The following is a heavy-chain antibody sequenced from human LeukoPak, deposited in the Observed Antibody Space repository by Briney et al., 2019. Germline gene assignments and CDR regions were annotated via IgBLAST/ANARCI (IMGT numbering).Heavy chain of an antibody. CDR3: ARYCSGGSCYAYSGSYYVI. Sequence: GRSLRLSCTASGFTFSRYAMHWVRQTPGKGLEWVAIVSFDGTKKYYADSVKGRFTISRDNAKNSLYLQMNSLRAEDTAVYYCARYCSGGSCYAYSGSYYVIWGQGTMVTVSS. V-gene: IGHV3-30-3*01. CDR2: VSFDGTKK. D-gene: IGHD2-15*01. CDR1: GFTFSRYA. J-gene: IGHJ3*02.